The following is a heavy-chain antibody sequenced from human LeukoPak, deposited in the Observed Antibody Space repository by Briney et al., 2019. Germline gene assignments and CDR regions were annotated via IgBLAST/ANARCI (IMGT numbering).Heavy chain of an antibody. CDR2: IKPDGSEK. J-gene: IGHJ4*02. V-gene: IGHV3-7*01. CDR3: TTNTGDD. Sequence: GGSLRLSCAASGFTFSAFWMTWVRQAPGKGLEWVANIKPDGSEKSYVDSVKGRFTISRDNAKNSLYLEMNSLRAEDAALYYCTTNTGDDWGQGTLVTVSS. CDR1: GFTFSAFW. D-gene: IGHD2-8*02.